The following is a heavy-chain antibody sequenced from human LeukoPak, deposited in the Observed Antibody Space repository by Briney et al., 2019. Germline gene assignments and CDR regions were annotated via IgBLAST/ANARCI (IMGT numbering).Heavy chain of an antibody. D-gene: IGHD6-19*01. V-gene: IGHV4-4*07. CDR1: GGSISSYY. CDR3: ARDRTYSSGWYHNWFDP. J-gene: IGHJ5*02. CDR2: IYTSGST. Sequence: SETLSLTCTVSGGSISSYYWSWIRQPARKGLEWIGRIYTSGSTNYNPSLKSRVTMSVDTSKNQFSLKLSSVTAADTAVYYCARDRTYSSGWYHNWFDPWGQGTLVTVSS.